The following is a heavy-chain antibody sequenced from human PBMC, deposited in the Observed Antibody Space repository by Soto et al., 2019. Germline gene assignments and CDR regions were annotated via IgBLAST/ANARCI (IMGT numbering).Heavy chain of an antibody. J-gene: IGHJ6*02. CDR3: AREITIFGVVSVPYYYGMDV. Sequence: ASVKVSCKASGYTFTSYGISWVRQAPGQGLEWMGWISAYNGNTNYAQKLQGRVTMTTDTSTSTAYMELRSLRSDDTAVYYCAREITIFGVVSVPYYYGMDVWGQGTTVTVSS. CDR2: ISAYNGNT. V-gene: IGHV1-18*01. CDR1: GYTFTSYG. D-gene: IGHD3-3*01.